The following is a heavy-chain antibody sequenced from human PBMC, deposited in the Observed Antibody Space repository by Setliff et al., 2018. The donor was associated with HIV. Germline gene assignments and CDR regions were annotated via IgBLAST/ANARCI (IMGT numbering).Heavy chain of an antibody. V-gene: IGHV3-23*01. D-gene: IGHD6-19*01. CDR1: GFTFSNYA. CDR2: ISSSGINT. CDR3: AKEVSGGGWPRWGDQ. Sequence: GGSLRLSCAASGFTFSNYAMTWVRQAAGKGLEWVSAISSSGINTYYIDSVKGRFIISRDNSRNTLYLQLNSLRVEDTAVYFCAKEVSGGGWPRWGDQWGQGTRVTVSS. J-gene: IGHJ4*02.